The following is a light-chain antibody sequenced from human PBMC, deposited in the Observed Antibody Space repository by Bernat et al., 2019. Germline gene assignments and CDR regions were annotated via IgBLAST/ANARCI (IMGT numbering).Light chain of an antibody. Sequence: SYELTQPPSVSVSPGQTASITCSGDKLGSKYTCWYQQRPGQSPVVLIYQDDKRPSGIPERFSASHSGNTATLNISGAQAMDEAEYYCQAWDSSTGVFGGGTKLTVL. J-gene: IGLJ3*02. CDR2: QDD. CDR3: QAWDSSTGV. V-gene: IGLV3-1*01. CDR1: KLGSKY.